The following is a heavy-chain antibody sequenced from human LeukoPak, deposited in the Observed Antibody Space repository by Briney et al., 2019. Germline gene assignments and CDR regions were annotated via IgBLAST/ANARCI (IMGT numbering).Heavy chain of an antibody. CDR3: ARDLLHRGYAFDI. Sequence: SETLSLTCSVSGDSITGYYWGWIRQPAGKGLEWIGRIYSSGSTNYNPSLKSRVTMSVDTSKNQFSLNLTSVTAADTAVYYCARDLLHRGYAFDIWGQGTMVTVSS. CDR1: GDSITGYY. D-gene: IGHD5-12*01. J-gene: IGHJ3*02. V-gene: IGHV4-4*07. CDR2: IYSSGST.